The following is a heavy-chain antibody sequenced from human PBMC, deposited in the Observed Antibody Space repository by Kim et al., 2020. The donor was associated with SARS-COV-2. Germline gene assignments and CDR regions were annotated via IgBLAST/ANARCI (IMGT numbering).Heavy chain of an antibody. Sequence: NYAQKFQGRVTMTEETSTDTAYMELSSLRSEDTAVYYCATDGGGYRFGDVWGQGTTVTVSS. D-gene: IGHD5-12*01. V-gene: IGHV1-24*01. J-gene: IGHJ6*02. CDR3: ATDGGGYRFGDV.